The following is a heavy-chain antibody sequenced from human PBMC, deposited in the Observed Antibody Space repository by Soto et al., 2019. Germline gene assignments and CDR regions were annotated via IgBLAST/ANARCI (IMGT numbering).Heavy chain of an antibody. CDR2: FDPEDGET. V-gene: IGHV1-24*01. CDR1: GYTLTELS. CDR3: ATVEGSSQPGAVPRFDY. D-gene: IGHD6-19*01. Sequence: ASVKVSCKVSGYTLTELSMHWVRQAPGKGLEWMGGFDPEDGETIYAQKFQGRVTMTEDTSTDTAYMELSSLRSEDTAVYYCATVEGSSQPGAVPRFDYWGQGTLVTVSS. J-gene: IGHJ4*02.